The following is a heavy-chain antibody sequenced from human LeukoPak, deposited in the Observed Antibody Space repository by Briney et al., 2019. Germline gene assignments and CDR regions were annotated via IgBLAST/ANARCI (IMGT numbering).Heavy chain of an antibody. CDR3: ARDSSSWSGGWFDP. D-gene: IGHD6-13*01. CDR1: RGSISSYY. Sequence: SETLSLTCTVSRGSISSYYWNWIRQSPGKGLEWIGYIYYSGSTNYNPSLKSRVTISVDTSKNQFSLKLNSVTAADTAVYYCARDSSSWSGGWFDPWGQGTLVTVSS. J-gene: IGHJ5*02. CDR2: IYYSGST. V-gene: IGHV4-59*01.